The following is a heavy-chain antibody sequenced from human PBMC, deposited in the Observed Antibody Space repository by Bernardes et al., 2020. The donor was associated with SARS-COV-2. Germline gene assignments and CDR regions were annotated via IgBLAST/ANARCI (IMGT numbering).Heavy chain of an antibody. J-gene: IGHJ5*02. CDR2: VDWDNDK. V-gene: IGHV2-70*12. CDR3: AHLYCSSTSCYQGWFDP. CDR1: GFSLSTHGMC. Sequence: SGPTLVKPTQTLTLTCTFSGFSLSTHGMCVSWIRQPPGKALEWLARVDWDNDKYYSTSLKTRLTISKDTSKNQVVLTMTNMGPVDTATYYCAHLYCSSTSCYQGWFDPWGQGTLVTVSS. D-gene: IGHD2-2*01.